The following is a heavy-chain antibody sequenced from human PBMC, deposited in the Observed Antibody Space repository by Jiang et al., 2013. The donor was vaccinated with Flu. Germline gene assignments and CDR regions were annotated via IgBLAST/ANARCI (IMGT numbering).Heavy chain of an antibody. CDR2: T. J-gene: IGHJ3*02. D-gene: IGHD5-24*01. V-gene: IGHV5-51*01. Sequence: TRYSPSFQGQVTISADKSISTAYLQWSSLKASDTAMYYCARLRDGYNYDAFDIWGQGTMVTVSS. CDR3: ARLRDGYNYDAFDI.